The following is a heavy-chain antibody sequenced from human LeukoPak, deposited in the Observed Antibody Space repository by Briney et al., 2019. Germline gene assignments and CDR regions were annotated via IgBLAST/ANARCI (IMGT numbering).Heavy chain of an antibody. D-gene: IGHD1-26*01. CDR2: ISYDGSNK. CDR1: GFTFSSYA. V-gene: IGHV3-30-3*01. CDR3: ASGPGGPGVDY. Sequence: PGGSLRLSCAASGFTFSSYAMHWVRQAPGKGLEWVAVISYDGSNKYYADSVKGRFTISRDNSKNTLYLQMNSLRAEDTAVYYCASGPGGPGVDYWGQGTLVTVSS. J-gene: IGHJ4*02.